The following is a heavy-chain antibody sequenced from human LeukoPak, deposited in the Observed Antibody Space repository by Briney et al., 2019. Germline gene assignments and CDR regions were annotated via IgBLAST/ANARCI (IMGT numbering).Heavy chain of an antibody. J-gene: IGHJ4*02. V-gene: IGHV3-23*01. D-gene: IGHD2-2*01. CDR1: GFTFSSYV. Sequence: GGSLRLSCAASGFTFSSYVMSWVRQAPGKGLEWVSAISGSGGSTYYADSVKGGFTISRDNSKNTLYLQMNSLRAEDTAVYYCAKVKKHIVVVPAAPLDYWGQGTLVTVSS. CDR2: ISGSGGST. CDR3: AKVKKHIVVVPAAPLDY.